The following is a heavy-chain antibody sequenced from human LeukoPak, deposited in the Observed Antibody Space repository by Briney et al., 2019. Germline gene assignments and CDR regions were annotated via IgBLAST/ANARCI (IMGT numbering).Heavy chain of an antibody. Sequence: GGSLRLSCAASGFTFRSYGMHWVRQAPGKGLEWVAFIRYDGSNKYYADSVKGRFTISRDNSKNTVSLQMDNLRIEDTAVYYCVRGGSPPTSTWSLDEWGQGTLVSVSS. CDR2: IRYDGSNK. CDR1: GFTFRSYG. V-gene: IGHV3-30*02. CDR3: VRGGSPPTSTWSLDE. J-gene: IGHJ4*02. D-gene: IGHD1-26*01.